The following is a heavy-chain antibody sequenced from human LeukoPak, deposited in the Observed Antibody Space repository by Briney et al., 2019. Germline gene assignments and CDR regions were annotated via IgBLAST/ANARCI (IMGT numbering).Heavy chain of an antibody. CDR1: GGSIRSYY. D-gene: IGHD3-10*01. J-gene: IGHJ6*03. CDR2: VHYSRST. Sequence: SETLSLTCTVSGGSIRSYYWSWIRQPPGKGLEWIGYVHYSRSTNYNPSLKSRVTISVDTSKNQFSLKLSSVTAADAAVYYCARTYYGSGSLYYYYYYMDVWGKGTTVTVSS. V-gene: IGHV4-59*01. CDR3: ARTYYGSGSLYYYYYYMDV.